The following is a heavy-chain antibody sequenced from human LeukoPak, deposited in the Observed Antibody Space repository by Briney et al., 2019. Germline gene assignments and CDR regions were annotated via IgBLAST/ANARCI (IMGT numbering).Heavy chain of an antibody. J-gene: IGHJ4*02. CDR1: GGSFSGYY. CDR3: ARRGGGTSGWYPFYFDY. D-gene: IGHD6-19*01. CDR2: INHSGST. Sequence: PSETLSLTCAVYGGSFSGYYWSWIRQPPGKGLEWIGEINHSGSTNYNPSLKSRVTISVDTSKNQFSLKLSSVTAADTAVYYCARRGGGTSGWYPFYFDYWGQGTLVTVSS. V-gene: IGHV4-34*01.